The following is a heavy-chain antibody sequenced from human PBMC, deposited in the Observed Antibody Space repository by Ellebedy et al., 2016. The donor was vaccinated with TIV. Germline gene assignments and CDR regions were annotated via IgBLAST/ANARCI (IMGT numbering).Heavy chain of an antibody. D-gene: IGHD3-22*01. CDR3: ARDRHDSSGYYWDTLDI. Sequence: SETLSLTCTVSGDSITSYYWSWIRQPAGKGLEWIGRFYPGGSTNYNPSLKSRVTMSADTSNNHFSLKVVSVTAADTAVYYCARDRHDSSGYYWDTLDIWGQGTKVAVSS. CDR1: GDSITSYY. V-gene: IGHV4-4*07. J-gene: IGHJ3*02. CDR2: FYPGGST.